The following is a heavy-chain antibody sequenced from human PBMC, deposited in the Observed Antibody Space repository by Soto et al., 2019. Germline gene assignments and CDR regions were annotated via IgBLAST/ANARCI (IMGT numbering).Heavy chain of an antibody. J-gene: IGHJ4*02. D-gene: IGHD2-21*02. CDR2: VFSSVSA. CDR1: GVSVTSYT. Sequence: SETRSLTCSVSGVSVTSYTWSGVRQPANKGLEWIGRVFSSVSATYSPSLKSRVRISMDTPENRISLKLDSVTAADAGVYYCTRDGMTTGDTWGPGTLVTVSS. CDR3: TRDGMTTGDT. V-gene: IGHV4-4*07.